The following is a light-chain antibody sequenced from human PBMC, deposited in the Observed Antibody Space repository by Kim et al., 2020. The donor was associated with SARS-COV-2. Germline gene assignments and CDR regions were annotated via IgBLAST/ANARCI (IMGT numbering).Light chain of an antibody. CDR1: SKNVGNQG. CDR2: RNN. V-gene: IGLV10-54*01. Sequence: QAGLTQPPSLSKGLRQTATLTCTGNSKNVGNQGASWLQQHQGHPPKLLSYRNNNRPSGISERFSASRSGNTASLTITGLQPEDEADYYCSAWDSSLSVWVLGGGTQLTVL. CDR3: SAWDSSLSVWV. J-gene: IGLJ3*02.